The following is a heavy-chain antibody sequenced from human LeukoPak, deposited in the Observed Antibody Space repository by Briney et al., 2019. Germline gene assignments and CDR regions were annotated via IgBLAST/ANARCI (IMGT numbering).Heavy chain of an antibody. J-gene: IGHJ6*03. D-gene: IGHD6-19*01. CDR2: MYYSGST. V-gene: IGHV4-39*01. Sequence: SETLSLTCAVYGGSFSGYYWGWIRKPPGKGLEWVGSMYYSGSTYYNPSLKSRVTISVDTSKNQFSLKLSSVTAADTAVYYCATHPGEQWLYYYYYYMDVWGKGTTVTISS. CDR1: GGSFSGYY. CDR3: ATHPGEQWLYYYYYYMDV.